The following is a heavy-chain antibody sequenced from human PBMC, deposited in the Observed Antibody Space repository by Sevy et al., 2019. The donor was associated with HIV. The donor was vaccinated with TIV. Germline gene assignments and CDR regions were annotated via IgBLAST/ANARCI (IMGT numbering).Heavy chain of an antibody. CDR2: IRQDGSEK. J-gene: IGHJ4*02. CDR3: ARAIGLGY. Sequence: GGSLRLSCVVSGFTFSSYWMSWVRQAPGRGLEWVANIRQDGSEKYYVDSVKGRFTISRDNAKNSLYLQMNSLRAEDTAVYYCARAIGLGYWGQGTLVTVSS. D-gene: IGHD3-16*01. CDR1: GFTFSSYW. V-gene: IGHV3-7*01.